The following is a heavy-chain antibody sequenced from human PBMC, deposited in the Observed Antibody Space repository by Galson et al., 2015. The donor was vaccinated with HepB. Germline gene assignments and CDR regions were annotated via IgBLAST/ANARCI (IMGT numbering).Heavy chain of an antibody. D-gene: IGHD6-6*01. CDR2: IRSKANSYAT. J-gene: IGHJ4*02. CDR3: TSGGAAARPGY. V-gene: IGHV3-73*01. CDR1: GFTFSSYA. Sequence: SLRLSCAASGFTFSSYAMRWVRQASGKGLEWVGRIRSKANSYATAYAASVKGRFTISRDDSKNTTYLQMNSLKTEDAAVYYCTSGGAAARPGYWGQGTLVTVSS.